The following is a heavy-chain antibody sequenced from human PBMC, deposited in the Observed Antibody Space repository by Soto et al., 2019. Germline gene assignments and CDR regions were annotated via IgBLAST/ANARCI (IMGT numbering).Heavy chain of an antibody. CDR2: ISGSGGST. Sequence: GGSLRLSCAASGFTFSSYAMSWVRQAPGKGLEWVSAISGSGGSTYYADSVKGRFTISRDNSKNTLYLQMNSLRAEDTAVYYCAKDRGSRYCSGGSCDAEWFDPWGQGTLVTVSS. CDR3: AKDRGSRYCSGGSCDAEWFDP. V-gene: IGHV3-23*01. D-gene: IGHD2-15*01. CDR1: GFTFSSYA. J-gene: IGHJ5*02.